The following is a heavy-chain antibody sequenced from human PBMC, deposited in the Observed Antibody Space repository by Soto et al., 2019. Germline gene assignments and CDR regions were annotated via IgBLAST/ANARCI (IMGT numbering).Heavy chain of an antibody. CDR1: GFSLNTRGVR. CDR2: ISWDDDE. V-gene: IGHV2-5*02. J-gene: IGHJ5*02. Sequence: QITLKESGPTLVKPTQTLTLTCTFSGFSLNTRGVRVGWIRQPPGKALEWLAIISWDDDERYSPSLRSRLTITKDTSKNQVVLTMTDMDPVDTATYSFAHRRYGSSAFYDWFDPWGQGTLVTVSS. D-gene: IGHD6-6*01. CDR3: AHRRYGSSAFYDWFDP.